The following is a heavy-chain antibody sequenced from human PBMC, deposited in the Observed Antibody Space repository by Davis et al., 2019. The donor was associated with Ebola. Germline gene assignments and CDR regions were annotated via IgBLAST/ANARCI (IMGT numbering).Heavy chain of an antibody. V-gene: IGHV1-2*04. J-gene: IGHJ4*02. CDR1: GYTFTGYY. Sequence: AASVKVSCKASGYTFTGYYMHWVRQAPGQGLEWMGWINPNSGGTNYAQKFQGWVTMTRDTSISTAYMELSSLRSEDTAVYYCAADFIAVAGTFDYWGQGTLVTVSS. D-gene: IGHD6-19*01. CDR2: INPNSGGT. CDR3: AADFIAVAGTFDY.